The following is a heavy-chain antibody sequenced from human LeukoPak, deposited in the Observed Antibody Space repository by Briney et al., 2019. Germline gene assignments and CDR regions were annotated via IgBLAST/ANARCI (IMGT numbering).Heavy chain of an antibody. V-gene: IGHV4-30-2*01. CDR3: ARGSGSVYYDSRGHWYFDL. J-gene: IGHJ2*01. CDR1: GGSISSGGYS. D-gene: IGHD3-22*01. CDR2: IYHSGST. Sequence: SQTLSLTCAVSGGSISSGGYSWSWIRQPPGRGREGIGNIYHSGSTYYNPSLKSRVTISVDRSKNQFSLKLSSVTAADTAVYYCARGSGSVYYDSRGHWYFDLWGRGTLVTVSS.